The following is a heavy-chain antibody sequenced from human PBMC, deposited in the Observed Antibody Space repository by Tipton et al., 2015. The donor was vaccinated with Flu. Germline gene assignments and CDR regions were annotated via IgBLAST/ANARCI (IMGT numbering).Heavy chain of an antibody. CDR1: GYSISSGYY. Sequence: TLSLTCAVSGYSISSGYYWSWIRQPPGKGLEWIGSIYHSGSTYYNPSLKSRVTISVDTSKDQFSLKLSSVTAADTAVYYCASGRDLQLVQHWGQGTLVTVSS. J-gene: IGHJ1*01. V-gene: IGHV4-38-2*01. CDR2: IYHSGST. CDR3: ASGRDLQLVQH.